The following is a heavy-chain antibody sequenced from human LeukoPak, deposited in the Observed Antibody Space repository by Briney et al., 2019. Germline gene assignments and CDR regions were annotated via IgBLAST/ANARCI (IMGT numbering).Heavy chain of an antibody. V-gene: IGHV4-59*01. CDR3: ARGRPYGENWFDP. J-gene: IGHJ5*02. D-gene: IGHD4-17*01. CDR1: GASFSGYY. CDR2: IYYSGST. Sequence: PSETLSLTCAVSGASFSGYYWSWIRQPPGKGLEWIGYIYYSGSTNYNPSLKSRVTISVDTSKNQFSLKLSSVTAADTAVYYCARGRPYGENWFDPWGQGTLVTVSS.